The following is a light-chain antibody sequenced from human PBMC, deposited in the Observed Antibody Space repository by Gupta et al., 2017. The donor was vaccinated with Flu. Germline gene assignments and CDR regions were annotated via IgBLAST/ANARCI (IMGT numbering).Light chain of an antibody. Sequence: QSVLTQPPSASGTPGHRVTLSCSGRSSSIGTSSVTWYQHPPGTAPKLLIYSNSQRPPGVPDRFSGSKSGTSASLAISGPQSEDEADYYCSTWHDSLNGPVVGGGTKLTVL. CDR3: STWHDSLNGPV. CDR1: SSSIGTSS. J-gene: IGLJ2*01. V-gene: IGLV1-44*01. CDR2: SNS.